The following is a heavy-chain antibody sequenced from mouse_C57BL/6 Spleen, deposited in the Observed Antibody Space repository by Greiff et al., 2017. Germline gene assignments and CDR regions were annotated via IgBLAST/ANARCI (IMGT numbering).Heavy chain of an antibody. CDR1: GYTFTSYW. V-gene: IGHV1-55*01. J-gene: IGHJ3*01. CDR2: IYPGSGST. CDR3: ARKGPYDYDDWFAY. Sequence: VQLQQPGAELVKPGASVKMSCKASGYTFTSYWITWVKQRPGQGLEWIGDIYPGSGSTNYNEKFKSKATLTVDTSSSTAYMQLSSLTSEDSAVYYCARKGPYDYDDWFAYWGQGTLVTVSA. D-gene: IGHD2-4*01.